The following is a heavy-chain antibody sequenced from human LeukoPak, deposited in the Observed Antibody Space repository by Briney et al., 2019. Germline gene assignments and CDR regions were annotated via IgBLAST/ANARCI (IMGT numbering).Heavy chain of an antibody. J-gene: IGHJ4*02. CDR3: AKDPYRSSSGLGDC. Sequence: GGSLRLSCAASGFTLSSYPMNWVRQAPGKGLEWVSLISTSGKTHYADSVEGRFTISRDNSKNMMYLQMNSLRAEDTAVYYCAKDPYRSSSGLGDCWGQGTLVTVSS. CDR1: GFTLSSYP. V-gene: IGHV3-23*01. D-gene: IGHD6-6*01. CDR2: ISTSGKT.